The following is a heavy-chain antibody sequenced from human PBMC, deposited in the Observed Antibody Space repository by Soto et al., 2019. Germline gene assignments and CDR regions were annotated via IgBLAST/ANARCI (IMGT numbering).Heavy chain of an antibody. D-gene: IGHD3-9*01. V-gene: IGHV1-8*01. CDR1: GYTFTSYD. CDR2: MNPNSGNT. J-gene: IGHJ6*02. CDR3: ARSPRTYYDILTGLFRRGDYYYGMDV. Sequence: ASVKVSCKASGYTFTSYDINWVQQATGQGLEWMGWMNPNSGNTGYAQKFQGRVTMTRNTSISTAYMELSSLRSEDTAVYYCARSPRTYYDILTGLFRRGDYYYGMDVWGQGTTVTVSS.